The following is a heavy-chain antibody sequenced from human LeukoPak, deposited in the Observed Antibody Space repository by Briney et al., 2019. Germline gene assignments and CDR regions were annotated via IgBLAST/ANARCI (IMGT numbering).Heavy chain of an antibody. CDR3: ARERAVLDAFDI. CDR2: INPSGGST. D-gene: IGHD6-19*01. CDR1: GYTFTSYY. Sequence: GASVKVSCKASGYTFTSYYMHWVRQAPGQGLEWMGIINPSGGSTSYAQKFQGRVTMTGDTSTSTVYMELSSLRSEDTAVYYCARERAVLDAFDIWGQGTMVTVSS. J-gene: IGHJ3*02. V-gene: IGHV1-46*01.